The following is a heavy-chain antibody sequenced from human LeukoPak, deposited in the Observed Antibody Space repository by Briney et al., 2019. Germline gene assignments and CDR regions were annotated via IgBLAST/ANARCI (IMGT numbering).Heavy chain of an antibody. CDR1: GGTFSSYA. Sequence: SVKVSCKASGGTFSSYAISWVRQAPGQGLEWMGRIIPIFGTANYAQKFQGRVTITTDESTSTPYMELSSLRSEDTAVYYCARDVFHSGVTQNNLDYWGQGTLVTVSS. CDR2: IIPIFGTA. J-gene: IGHJ4*02. V-gene: IGHV1-69*05. D-gene: IGHD1/OR15-1a*01. CDR3: ARDVFHSGVTQNNLDY.